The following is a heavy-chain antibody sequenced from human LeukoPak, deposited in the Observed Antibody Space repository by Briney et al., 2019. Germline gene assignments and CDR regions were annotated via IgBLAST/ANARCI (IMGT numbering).Heavy chain of an antibody. CDR3: AKGPTDAGPAEYYFDY. J-gene: IGHJ4*02. CDR2: ISGGTT. CDR1: GFTFGDYL. D-gene: IGHD1-14*01. Sequence: GGSLRLSCTASGFTFGDYLMSWFRQAPGKGLEWIGFISGGTTEYAASVKGRFTISRDDSTSIAYLQMNSLRAEDTAVYYCAKGPTDAGPAEYYFDYWGQGTLVTVSS. V-gene: IGHV3-49*03.